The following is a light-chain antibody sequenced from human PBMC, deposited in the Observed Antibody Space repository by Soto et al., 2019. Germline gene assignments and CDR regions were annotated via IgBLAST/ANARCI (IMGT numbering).Light chain of an antibody. CDR2: DAS. J-gene: IGKJ1*01. CDR1: QSISSW. V-gene: IGKV1-5*01. CDR3: QQYNSYWK. Sequence: IQVTQSPSTQSGYVGEGVIITCRASQSISSWLAWYQQKPGKAPKLLIFDASNLETGVPSRFSGSGSGTEFTLTISSLQPDDFATYYCQQYNSYWKFGQGTKVDIK.